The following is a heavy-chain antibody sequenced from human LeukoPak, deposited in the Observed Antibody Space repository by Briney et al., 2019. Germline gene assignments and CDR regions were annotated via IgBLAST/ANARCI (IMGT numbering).Heavy chain of an antibody. Sequence: GGSLTLSCAASGFTVSSNYMSWVRQAPGEGLEWVSVIYSGGSTYYADSVKGGFTISRDNSKNTLYLQMNSLRAEDTAVYYCARDSIVVPAAEDYYYGMDVWGQGTTVTVSS. J-gene: IGHJ6*02. CDR2: IYSGGST. D-gene: IGHD2-2*01. V-gene: IGHV3-66*01. CDR1: GFTVSSNY. CDR3: ARDSIVVPAAEDYYYGMDV.